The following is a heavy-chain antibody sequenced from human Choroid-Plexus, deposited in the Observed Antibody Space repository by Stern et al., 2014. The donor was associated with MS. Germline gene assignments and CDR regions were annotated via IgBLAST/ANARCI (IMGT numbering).Heavy chain of an antibody. V-gene: IGHV3-30*18. Sequence: VQLVESGGGVVQPGRPLRLSCVASGFTFGSCAMHWVRQAPCKGLEWAAGVSYDGSNKYYADSVKGRFTISRDNSQNTLYMQMSSMRPEDTAVYYCAKDRQYLTYFFDHWGQGSLVTVSS. CDR2: VSYDGSNK. D-gene: IGHD2/OR15-2a*01. CDR3: AKDRQYLTYFFDH. J-gene: IGHJ5*02. CDR1: GFTFGSCA.